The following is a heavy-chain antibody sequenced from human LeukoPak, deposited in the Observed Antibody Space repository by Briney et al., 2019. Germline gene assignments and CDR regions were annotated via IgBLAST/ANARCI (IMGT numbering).Heavy chain of an antibody. J-gene: IGHJ4*02. D-gene: IGHD6-13*01. CDR1: GFTFSMYW. CDR2: IKQDGSEK. V-gene: IGHV3-7*01. Sequence: GGSLRLSCAASGFTFSMYWMSWVRQAPGKGLEWAANIKQDGSEKYYVDSVKGRFTISRDNAKNSLYLQMNSLRAEDTAVYYCARDWSSSWEHFDYWGQGTLVTVSS. CDR3: ARDWSSSWEHFDY.